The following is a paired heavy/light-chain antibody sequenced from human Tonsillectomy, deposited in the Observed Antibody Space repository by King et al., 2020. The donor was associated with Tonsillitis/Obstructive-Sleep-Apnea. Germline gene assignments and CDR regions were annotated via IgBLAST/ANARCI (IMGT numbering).Light chain of an antibody. CDR3: SSYASSSTAVV. Sequence: QSALTQPASVSASPGQSITFSCTGTSSDVGGYNYVSWYQQHPGKAPKLMIYDVSNRPSGVSNRFSGSKSGNTASLTISGLQAEDEADYYCSSYASSSTAVVFGGGTKLTVL. CDR1: SSDVGGYNY. CDR2: DVS. J-gene: IGLJ2*01. V-gene: IGLV2-14*01.
Heavy chain of an antibody. D-gene: IGHD6-13*01. CDR2: ISSGSNTI. CDR3: ARDAPYSSSWYYFDY. Sequence: EVQLVESGGGLVQPGGSLRLSCAASGFTLSNYNMNWVRQAPGKGLEWVSYISSGSNTIYYADSVKGRFTISRDNAKNSLYLQMNSLRDEDTAVYYCARDAPYSSSWYYFDYWGQGTLVTVSS. CDR1: GFTLSNYN. J-gene: IGHJ4*02. V-gene: IGHV3-48*02.